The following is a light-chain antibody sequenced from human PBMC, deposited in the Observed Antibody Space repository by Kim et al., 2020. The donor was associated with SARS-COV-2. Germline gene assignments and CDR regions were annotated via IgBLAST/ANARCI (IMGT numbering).Light chain of an antibody. CDR1: NIGSKS. J-gene: IGLJ3*02. CDR3: RVWDSSSDHPV. V-gene: IGLV3-21*04. Sequence: SSELTQPPSVSVAPGKTARITCGGNNIGSKSVHWYQQKPGQAPVLVIYYDSDRPSGIPERFSGSNSGNTATLTISRVEAGDEADYYCRVWDSSSDHPVFGGGTQLTFL. CDR2: YDS.